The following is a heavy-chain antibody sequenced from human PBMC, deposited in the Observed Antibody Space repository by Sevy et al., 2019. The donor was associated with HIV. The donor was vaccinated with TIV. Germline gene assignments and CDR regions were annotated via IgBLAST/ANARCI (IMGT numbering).Heavy chain of an antibody. CDR3: ARNVGDYVFRYFDL. D-gene: IGHD4-17*01. CDR1: GGSISRGQFY. V-gene: IGHV4-61*02. Sequence: SETLSLTCSVSGGSISRGQFYWTWIRQPAGKGLEWIGRVPYTGSATYNPSLRNRVGMSIDTSKNQFSLILSSVTAADTAVYYCARNVGDYVFRYFDLWGRGTLVTVSS. CDR2: VPYTGSA. J-gene: IGHJ2*01.